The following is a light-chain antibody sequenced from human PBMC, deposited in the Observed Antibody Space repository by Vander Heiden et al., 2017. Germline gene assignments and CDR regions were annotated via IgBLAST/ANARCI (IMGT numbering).Light chain of an antibody. J-gene: IGKJ4*01. Sequence: DIQMTQSPSSLSASVGDRVTITCRASQSISSYLNWYQQKPGTAPQVLIYVASSLQSGVPSRFSGSGSGTDFTLTISSLQPEDFATYYCQQSYSTPLTFGGGTKVEIK. CDR1: QSISSY. CDR3: QQSYSTPLT. CDR2: VAS. V-gene: IGKV1-39*01.